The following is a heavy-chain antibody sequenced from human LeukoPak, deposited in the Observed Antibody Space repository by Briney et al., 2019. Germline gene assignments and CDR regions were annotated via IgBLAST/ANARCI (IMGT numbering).Heavy chain of an antibody. D-gene: IGHD3-16*01. CDR2: VYHIGTA. V-gene: IGHV4-30-4*01. CDR3: ARARGDSPRIYYYMDV. CDR1: GDSISIGDFR. J-gene: IGHJ6*03. Sequence: SETLSLTCSVSGDSISIGDFRWSWIRQSPGKGLEWIGYVYHIGTAYYNPSLRSRVALSADTSKNQFSLTLNSVTVADSAVYFCARARGDSPRIYYYMDVWGKGTTVTVSS.